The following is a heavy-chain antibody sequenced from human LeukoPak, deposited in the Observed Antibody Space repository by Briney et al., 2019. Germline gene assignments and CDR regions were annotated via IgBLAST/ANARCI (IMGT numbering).Heavy chain of an antibody. CDR3: ARLMARLVVPADDDY. Sequence: SETLSLTCAVSGYSISSGYYWGWNRQPPGKGLEWIGSIYHSGSTYYNPSLKSRVTISVDTSKNQFSLKLSSVTAADTAVYYCARLMARLVVPADDDYWGQGTLVTVSS. V-gene: IGHV4-38-2*01. J-gene: IGHJ4*02. CDR2: IYHSGST. CDR1: GYSISSGYY. D-gene: IGHD2-2*01.